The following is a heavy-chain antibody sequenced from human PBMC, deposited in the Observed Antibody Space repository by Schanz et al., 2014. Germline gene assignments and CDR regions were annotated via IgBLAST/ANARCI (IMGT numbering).Heavy chain of an antibody. CDR3: ARDHTTESYYSAGPPIDY. V-gene: IGHV3-23*01. Sequence: EVQLLESGGGLVQPGGSLRLSCAASGFTFSSYAMSWVRQAPGKGLEWVSTIGTSGGTNYAESVKGRFTISRDNSKNTLFLQMNSLRAEDTAVYYCARDHTTESYYSAGPPIDYWGQGTLFTVSS. CDR2: IGTSGGT. D-gene: IGHD1-26*01. J-gene: IGHJ4*02. CDR1: GFTFSSYA.